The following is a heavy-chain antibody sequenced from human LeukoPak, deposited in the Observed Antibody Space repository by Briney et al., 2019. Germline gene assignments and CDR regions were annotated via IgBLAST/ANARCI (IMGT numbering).Heavy chain of an antibody. V-gene: IGHV6-1*01. Sequence: QTLSLTCAISGDSVSSNSVAWNWIRQSPSRGLEWLGRTYYRSKWYNDFAVSMKSRITINPDTSKNQFSLQLNSVTPEDTAVYYCARVKWRGPTSSGWLDYWGQGTLVTVSS. CDR1: GDSVSSNSVA. J-gene: IGHJ4*02. CDR3: ARVKWRGPTSSGWLDY. D-gene: IGHD6-19*01. CDR2: TYYRSKWYN.